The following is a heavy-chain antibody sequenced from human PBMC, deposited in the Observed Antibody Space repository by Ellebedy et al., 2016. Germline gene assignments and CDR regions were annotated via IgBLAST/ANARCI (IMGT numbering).Heavy chain of an antibody. J-gene: IGHJ4*02. CDR1: GGSISSYY. Sequence: SETLSLXCTVSGGSISSYYWSWIRQPPGKGLEWIGYIYYSGSTNYNPSLKSRVTISVDTSKNQFSLKLSSVTAADTAVYYCARVEMAAAGIVGYWGQGTLVTVSS. D-gene: IGHD6-13*01. CDR3: ARVEMAAAGIVGY. V-gene: IGHV4-59*12. CDR2: IYYSGST.